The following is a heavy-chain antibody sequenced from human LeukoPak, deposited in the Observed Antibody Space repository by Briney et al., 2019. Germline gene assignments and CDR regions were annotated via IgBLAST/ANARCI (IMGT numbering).Heavy chain of an antibody. D-gene: IGHD3-3*01. CDR3: ARGDYDFWSGYYRGIAGYYYYYMDV. J-gene: IGHJ6*03. CDR1: GGTFSSYA. CDR2: IIPIFGTA. Sequence: SVKVSCEASGGTFSSYAISWVRQAPGQGLEWMGGIIPIFGTANYAQKFQGRVTITTDESTSTAYMELSSLRSEDTAVYYCARGDYDFWSGYYRGIAGYYYYYMDVWGKGTTVTVSS. V-gene: IGHV1-69*05.